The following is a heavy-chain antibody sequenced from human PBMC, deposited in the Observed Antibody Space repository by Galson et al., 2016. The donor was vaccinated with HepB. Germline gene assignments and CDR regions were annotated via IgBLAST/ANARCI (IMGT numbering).Heavy chain of an antibody. CDR2: ISFDGGKQ. D-gene: IGHD4-17*01. CDR1: GFALSSYG. CDR3: AKDPPVTADPNDAFDV. Sequence: SLRLSCAVSGFALSSYGMHWVRQVPGKGLEWVADISFDGGKQHYADSVKGRFTISRDNSNNTLYLQMHSLRSEDTAVYYCAKDPPVTADPNDAFDVWGQGTKVTVSS. J-gene: IGHJ3*01. V-gene: IGHV3-33*05.